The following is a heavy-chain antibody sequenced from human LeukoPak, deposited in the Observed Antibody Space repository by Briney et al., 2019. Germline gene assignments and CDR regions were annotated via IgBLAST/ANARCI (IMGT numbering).Heavy chain of an antibody. CDR1: GFTFSSYA. CDR2: ISGSGGST. J-gene: IGHJ6*03. Sequence: PGGSLRLSCAASGFTFSSYAMSWVRQAPGKGLEWVSAISGSGGSTYYADSVKGRFTISRDNSKNTLYLQMNSLRAEDSAVYYCAKFPSYQYYYYYMNVWGKGTTVTVSS. CDR3: AKFPSYQYYYYYMNV. V-gene: IGHV3-23*01.